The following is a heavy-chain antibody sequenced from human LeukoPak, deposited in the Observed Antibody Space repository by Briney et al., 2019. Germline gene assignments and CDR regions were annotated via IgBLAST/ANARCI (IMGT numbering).Heavy chain of an antibody. D-gene: IGHD1-14*01. J-gene: IGHJ3*01. Sequence: GASVKVSCKASGYTFTSHYMHWVRQAPGQGLEWMGLINPSGSSTLYAQKFQGRVTMTRDMSTTTDYMELSSLRSEDTAVYYCARERGIRDAFDFWGQGTMVTVSS. V-gene: IGHV1-46*01. CDR2: INPSGSST. CDR1: GYTFTSHY. CDR3: ARERGIRDAFDF.